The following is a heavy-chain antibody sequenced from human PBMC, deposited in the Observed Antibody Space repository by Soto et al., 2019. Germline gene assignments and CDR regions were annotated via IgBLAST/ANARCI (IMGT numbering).Heavy chain of an antibody. J-gene: IGHJ6*03. CDR2: IKQDGSEK. CDR3: AREGNTAMAKNYYYYYMDV. CDR1: GFTFSSYW. Sequence: GGSLRLSCAASGFTFSSYWMSWVRQAPGKGLEWVANIKQDGSEKYYVDSVKGRFTISRDNAKNSLYLQMNSLRAEDTAVYYCAREGNTAMAKNYYYYYMDVWGKGTTVTVSS. D-gene: IGHD5-18*01. V-gene: IGHV3-7*01.